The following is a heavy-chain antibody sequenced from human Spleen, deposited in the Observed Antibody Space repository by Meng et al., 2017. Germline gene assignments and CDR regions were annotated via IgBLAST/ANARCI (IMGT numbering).Heavy chain of an antibody. CDR3: AHRFPLRVGAIHLGDGFDI. J-gene: IGHJ3*02. Sequence: SGPTLVKPTQTLTLTCTCSGFSLSESGEGVGWSRQPPGKALEWLAFIYWNDDKRFSPSLKNRLTITQDPSENQVALTMTNMDPLDTGTYYCAHRFPLRVGAIHLGDGFDIWGQGTLVTVSS. V-gene: IGHV2-5*01. CDR1: GFSLSESGEG. D-gene: IGHD3-16*01. CDR2: IYWNDDK.